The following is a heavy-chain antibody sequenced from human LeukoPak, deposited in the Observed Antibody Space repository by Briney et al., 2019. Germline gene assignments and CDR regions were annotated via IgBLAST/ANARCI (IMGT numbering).Heavy chain of an antibody. D-gene: IGHD3-3*01. CDR2: IYYSGST. V-gene: IGHV4-39*01. Sequence: SETLSLTCTVSGGSISSSSYYWGWIRQPPGKGLEWIGSIYYSGSTHYNPSLKSRVTISVDTSKNQFSLKLSSVTAADTAVYYCARHWGGYDFWSGYPDYWGQGTLVTVSS. CDR3: ARHWGGYDFWSGYPDY. CDR1: GGSISSSSYY. J-gene: IGHJ4*02.